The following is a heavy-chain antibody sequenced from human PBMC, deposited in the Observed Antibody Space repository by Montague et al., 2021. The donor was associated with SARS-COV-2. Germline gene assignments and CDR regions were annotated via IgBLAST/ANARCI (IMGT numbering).Heavy chain of an antibody. CDR3: AREKINYDILTGYYKGDWYFDL. CDR1: GFTVSSNY. Sequence: SLRLSCAASGFTVSSNYMSWVRQAPGKGLEWVSVIYSGGSTYYADPVKGRFTISRDNSKNTLYLQMNSLRAEDTAVYYCAREKINYDILTGYYKGDWYFDLWGRGTLVTVSS. V-gene: IGHV3-66*01. J-gene: IGHJ2*01. D-gene: IGHD3-9*01. CDR2: IYSGGST.